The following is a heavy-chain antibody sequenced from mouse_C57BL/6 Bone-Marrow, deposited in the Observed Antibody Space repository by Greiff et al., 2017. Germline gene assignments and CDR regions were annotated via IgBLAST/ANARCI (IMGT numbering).Heavy chain of an antibody. D-gene: IGHD1-1*01. V-gene: IGHV10-3*01. CDR3: VREGSYYYGSSYVFAY. Sequence: EVQLVESGGGLVQPKGSLKLSCAASGFTFTTYAMHWVRQAPGKGLEWVARLRRTRSNYATYYADSVKDRFTISRDNSQSILYLQMNNLKTDYTAMYYCVREGSYYYGSSYVFAYWGQGTLVTVSA. CDR1: GFTFTTYA. J-gene: IGHJ3*01. CDR2: LRRTRSNYAT.